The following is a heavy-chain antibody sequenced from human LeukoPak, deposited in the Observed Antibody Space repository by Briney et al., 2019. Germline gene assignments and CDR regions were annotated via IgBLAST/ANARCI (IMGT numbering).Heavy chain of an antibody. Sequence: GGSLRLSCAASGFTFSSYAMSWVRQAPGKELEWVSAISGGGDTTYYADSVRGRFTVSRDNSKNTLYLQMNSLRAEDTSVYYCAKLALVPAAIPGYFDSWGQGTLVTVSS. CDR1: GFTFSSYA. CDR2: ISGGGDTT. V-gene: IGHV3-23*01. J-gene: IGHJ4*02. CDR3: AKLALVPAAIPGYFDS. D-gene: IGHD2-2*01.